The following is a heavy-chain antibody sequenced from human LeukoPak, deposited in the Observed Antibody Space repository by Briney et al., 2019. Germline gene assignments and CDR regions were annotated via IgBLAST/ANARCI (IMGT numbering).Heavy chain of an antibody. V-gene: IGHV3-30-3*02. CDR1: GFTFSSYA. D-gene: IGHD6-19*01. Sequence: GGSLRLSCAASGFTFSSYAMHWVRQAPGKGLERVAVISYDGSNKYYADSVKGRFTISRDNSKNTLYLQMNSLRADDTAVYYCAKSSRYGTGWYGRIDYWGQGTLVTVS. J-gene: IGHJ4*02. CDR3: AKSSRYGTGWYGRIDY. CDR2: ISYDGSNK.